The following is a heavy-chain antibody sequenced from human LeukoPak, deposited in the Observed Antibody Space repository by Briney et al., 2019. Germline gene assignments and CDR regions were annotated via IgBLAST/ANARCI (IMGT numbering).Heavy chain of an antibody. CDR3: ARGLVTAIRNFYYYYYYGMGV. CDR2: MNPNSGNT. Sequence: WASVKVSCKASGYTFTSYDINWVRQATGQGLEWMGWMNPNSGNTGYAQKFQGRVTMTRNTSISTAYMELSSLRSEDTAVYYCARGLVTAIRNFYYYYYYGMGVWGQGTTVTVSS. J-gene: IGHJ6*02. D-gene: IGHD2-21*02. CDR1: GYTFTSYD. V-gene: IGHV1-8*01.